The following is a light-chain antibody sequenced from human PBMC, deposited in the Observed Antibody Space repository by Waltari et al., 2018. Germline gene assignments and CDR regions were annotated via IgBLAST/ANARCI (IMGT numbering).Light chain of an antibody. V-gene: IGLV1-44*01. CDR1: YSNIGSNP. CDR2: STS. CDR3: ATWDGSLEGYV. Sequence: QSVLTQPPSASGTPGQRVTIPRSGRYSNIGSNPVNWYQPLPGTAPKLLIHSTSQRPSGVPDRFSGSKSGTSVSLAISGLQSDDEADYYCATWDGSLEGYVFGTGTKVSVL. J-gene: IGLJ1*01.